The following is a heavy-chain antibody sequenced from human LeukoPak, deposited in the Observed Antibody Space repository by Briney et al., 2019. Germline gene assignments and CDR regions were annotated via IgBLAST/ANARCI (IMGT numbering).Heavy chain of an antibody. CDR1: GFTFSSYA. CDR2: ISSNGGST. V-gene: IGHV3-64D*09. Sequence: GGSLRLSCSASGFTFSSYAMHWVRQAPGKGLEYVSAISSNGGSTYYADSVKGRFTISRDNSKNTLYLQMSSLRAEDTAVYNCVKGGPMVRGIFYYWGQGTLVTVSS. CDR3: VKGGPMVRGIFYY. D-gene: IGHD3-10*01. J-gene: IGHJ4*02.